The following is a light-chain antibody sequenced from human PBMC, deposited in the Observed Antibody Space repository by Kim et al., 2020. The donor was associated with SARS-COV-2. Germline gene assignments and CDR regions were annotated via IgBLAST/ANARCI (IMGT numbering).Light chain of an antibody. J-gene: IGKJ4*01. CDR3: QKRSNWPLT. CDR1: QGVSSY. Sequence: LSPGDRAPRSGRASQGVSSYLAWYQQKPGQAPRLLIYDASNRATGIPARFSGSGSGTDFTITISSLEPEDFAVYYCQKRSNWPLTFGGGTKVDIK. V-gene: IGKV3-11*01. CDR2: DAS.